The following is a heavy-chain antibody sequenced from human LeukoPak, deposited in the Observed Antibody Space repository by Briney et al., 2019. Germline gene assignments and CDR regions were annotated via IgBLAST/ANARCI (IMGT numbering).Heavy chain of an antibody. V-gene: IGHV4-39*07. Sequence: SETLSLTCTVSGGSISSGDYYWSWIRQPPGKGLEWIGEINHSGSTNYNPSLKSRVTISVDTSKNQFSLKLSSVTAADTAVYYCARGARPNYYGSGSYRPFDYWGQGTLVTVSS. D-gene: IGHD3-10*01. CDR3: ARGARPNYYGSGSYRPFDY. CDR2: INHSGST. CDR1: GGSISSGDYY. J-gene: IGHJ4*02.